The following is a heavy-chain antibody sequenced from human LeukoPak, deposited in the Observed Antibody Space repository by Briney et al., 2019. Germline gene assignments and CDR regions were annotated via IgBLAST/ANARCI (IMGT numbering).Heavy chain of an antibody. CDR1: DDSISSGTYY. D-gene: IGHD3-22*01. J-gene: IGHJ4*02. Sequence: SETLSLTCTVSDDSISSGTYYWNWIRQPAGRGLEWIGRLSSTGSTNYNPSLKSRVTISIDPSKNQFFLRLKSVTAADTAMYYCARLYYYDNLNYFDSWGQGTLVTVSS. V-gene: IGHV4-61*02. CDR2: LSSTGST. CDR3: ARLYYYDNLNYFDS.